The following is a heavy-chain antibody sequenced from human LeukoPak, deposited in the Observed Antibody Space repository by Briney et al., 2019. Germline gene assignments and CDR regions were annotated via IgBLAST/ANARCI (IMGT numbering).Heavy chain of an antibody. V-gene: IGHV5-51*01. CDR3: VTLKSSWYLGDS. CDR2: FYLRDSDN. Sequence: GESLKISCEASGYRFSKQSFGWVPQMPGKGLEWMGIFYLRDSDNSYSPSFQGQVPISDDSSISTTYLHWTSLRPSDSGMFSCVTLKSSWYLGDSCGQGALLADSS. J-gene: IGHJ4*02. CDR1: GYRFSKQS. D-gene: IGHD6-13*01.